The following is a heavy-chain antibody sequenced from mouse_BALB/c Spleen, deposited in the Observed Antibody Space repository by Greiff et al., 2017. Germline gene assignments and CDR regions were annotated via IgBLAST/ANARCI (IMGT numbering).Heavy chain of an antibody. CDR1: GFNIKDYY. V-gene: IGHV14-4*02. Sequence: EVQLQQSGAELVRSGASVKLSCTASGFNIKDYYMHWVKQRPEQGLEWIGWIDPENGDTEYAPKFQGKATMTADTSSNTAYLQLSSLTSEDTAVYYCTLYDGDYYAMDYWGQGTSVTVSS. J-gene: IGHJ4*01. CDR3: TLYDGDYYAMDY. D-gene: IGHD2-14*01. CDR2: IDPENGDT.